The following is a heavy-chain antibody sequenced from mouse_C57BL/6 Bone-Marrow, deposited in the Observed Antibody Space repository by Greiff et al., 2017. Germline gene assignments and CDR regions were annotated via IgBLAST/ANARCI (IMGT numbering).Heavy chain of an antibody. J-gene: IGHJ4*01. CDR3: ALLFYYAMDY. D-gene: IGHD2-10*01. CDR2: IYPRSGNT. CDR1: GYTFTSYG. Sequence: VQLQQSGAELARPGASVKLFCKASGYTFTSYGISWVKQRTGQGLEWIGEIYPRSGNTYYNEKFKGKATLTADKSSSTAYMELRSLTSEDSAVYFCALLFYYAMDYWGQGTSVTVSS. V-gene: IGHV1-81*01.